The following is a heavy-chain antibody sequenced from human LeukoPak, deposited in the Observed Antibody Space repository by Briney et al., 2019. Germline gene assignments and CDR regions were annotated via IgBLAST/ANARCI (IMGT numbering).Heavy chain of an antibody. J-gene: IGHJ3*02. V-gene: IGHV3-48*01. Sequence: GGSLRLSCAASGFTFSSYNMNWVRQAPGKGLEWVSYISNNSSTIYYADSVKGRFTISRDNSKNTLYLQMNSLRAEDTAVYYCAKDPTSALYCSGGSCYHSGGHAAFDIWGQGTMVTVSS. CDR3: AKDPTSALYCSGGSCYHSGGHAAFDI. CDR2: ISNNSSTI. CDR1: GFTFSSYN. D-gene: IGHD2-15*01.